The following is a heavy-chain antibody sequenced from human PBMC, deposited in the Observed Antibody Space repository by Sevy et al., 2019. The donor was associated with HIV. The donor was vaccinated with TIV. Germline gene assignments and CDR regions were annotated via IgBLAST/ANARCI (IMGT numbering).Heavy chain of an antibody. J-gene: IGHJ4*02. CDR2: TYYRSKWYT. Sequence: KQSQTLSLTCAISGDSVASSSAAWNWIRQSPSSGLEWLGRTYYRSKWYTDYALSVKSRIIINPDTSKNQFSLQLNSVTPEDTAVYYCARAEVATGGYDYWGQGTLVTVSS. V-gene: IGHV6-1*01. CDR1: GDSVASSSAA. CDR3: ARAEVATGGYDY. D-gene: IGHD5-12*01.